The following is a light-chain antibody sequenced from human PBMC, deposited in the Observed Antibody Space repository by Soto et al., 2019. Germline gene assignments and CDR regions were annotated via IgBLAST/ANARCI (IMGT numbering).Light chain of an antibody. V-gene: IGKV1-5*03. CDR1: QRISSW. CDR3: EDYSSSSGLT. Sequence: QMTQSPSTLSASVGDRVTITCRASQRISSWLAWYQQKPGKAPKLLIFQASSLKSGVPSRFSGSGSATEYTLTISSLQPDDFATYYCEDYSSSSGLTFGGGTKVEIK. CDR2: QAS. J-gene: IGKJ4*01.